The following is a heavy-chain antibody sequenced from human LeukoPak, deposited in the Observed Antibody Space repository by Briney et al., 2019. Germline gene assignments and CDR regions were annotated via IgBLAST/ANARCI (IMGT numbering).Heavy chain of an antibody. J-gene: IGHJ4*02. CDR1: GFTFSSYW. CDR2: IKQDGSEK. D-gene: IGHD3-16*01. Sequence: GGSLRLSCEGSGFTFSSYWMNWVRQAPGKGLEWVANIKQDGSEKYYVDSVKGRFTISRDNAKNSLYLQMNSLRDDDTAVYYCARDATRGGDFDYWGQGTLVTVSS. V-gene: IGHV3-7*01. CDR3: ARDATRGGDFDY.